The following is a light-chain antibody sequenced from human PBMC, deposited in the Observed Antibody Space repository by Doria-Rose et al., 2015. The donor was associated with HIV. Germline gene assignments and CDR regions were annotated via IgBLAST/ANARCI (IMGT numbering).Light chain of an antibody. CDR2: GKN. CDR1: SLRSSY. Sequence: SSELSQDPAVSVALRQTVRITCQGDSLRSSYASWYQQKPGQAPILVIYGKNNRPSVIPDRFSVSSSGNTASLTITGAQAEDEADYYCSSRDSGANHXLFGGGTEVTVL. CDR3: SSRDSGANHXL. J-gene: IGLJ2*01. V-gene: IGLV3-19*01.